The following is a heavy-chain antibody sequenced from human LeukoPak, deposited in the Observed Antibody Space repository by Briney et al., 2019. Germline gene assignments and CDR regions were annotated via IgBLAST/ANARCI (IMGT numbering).Heavy chain of an antibody. V-gene: IGHV1-69*13. Sequence: ASVKVSCKASGGTFSSYAISWVRQAPGQGLEWMGGIIPIFGTANYAQKFQGRVTITAGESTSTAYMELSSLRSEDTAVYYCARGGYSSGLLDYWGQGTLVTVSS. CDR2: IIPIFGTA. CDR3: ARGGYSSGLLDY. D-gene: IGHD6-19*01. CDR1: GGTFSSYA. J-gene: IGHJ4*02.